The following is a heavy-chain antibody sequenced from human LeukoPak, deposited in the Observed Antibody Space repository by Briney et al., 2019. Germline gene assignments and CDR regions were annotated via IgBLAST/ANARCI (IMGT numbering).Heavy chain of an antibody. CDR3: ARGSDTAMVDDYFDY. CDR2: IIPIFGTA. V-gene: IGHV1-69*01. D-gene: IGHD5-18*01. Sequence: GASVKVSCKASGGTFSSYAISWVRQAPGQGLEWMGGIIPIFGTANYAQKFQGRVTITADESTSTAYMELSSLRSDDTAVYYCARGSDTAMVDDYFDYWGQGTLVTVSS. J-gene: IGHJ4*02. CDR1: GGTFSSYA.